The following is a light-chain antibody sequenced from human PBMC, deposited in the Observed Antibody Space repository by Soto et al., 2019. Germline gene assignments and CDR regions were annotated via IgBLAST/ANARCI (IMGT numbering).Light chain of an antibody. J-gene: IGLJ3*02. V-gene: IGLV2-8*01. CDR1: SGDVGAYNY. CDR2: EVN. CDR3: GAHAGSNTWV. Sequence: QSVLTQSPSASASPGQSVTISCTGSSGDVGAYNYVSWYQQHPDKAPKLIIYEVNKRPSGVPDRFSGSKSGITASLTVSGLQADDEADYYCGAHAGSNTWVFGGGTKVTVL.